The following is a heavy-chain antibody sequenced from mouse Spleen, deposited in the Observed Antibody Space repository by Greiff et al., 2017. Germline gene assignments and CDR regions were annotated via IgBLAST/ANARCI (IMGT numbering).Heavy chain of an antibody. J-gene: IGHJ2*01. D-gene: IGHD4-1*01. V-gene: IGHV1-50*01. CDR1: GYTFTSYW. CDR2: IDPSDSYT. Sequence: QVQLQQPGAELVKPGASVKLSCKASGYTFTSYWMQWVKQRPGQGLEWIGEIDPSDSYTNYNQKFKGKATLTVDTSSSTAYMQLSSLTSEDSAVYYCASWDNYFDYWGQGTTLTVSS. CDR3: ASWDNYFDY.